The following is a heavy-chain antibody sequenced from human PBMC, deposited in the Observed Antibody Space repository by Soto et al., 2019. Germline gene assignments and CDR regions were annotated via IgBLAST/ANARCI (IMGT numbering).Heavy chain of an antibody. V-gene: IGHV3-23*01. Sequence: PGGSLRLSCAASGFTFSSYAMSWVRQAPGKGLEWVSAISGSGGSTYYADSVKGRFTISRDNSKNTLYLQMNSLRAEDTAVYYCAKESPQLVRISEPRQWLVNYFDYWGQGTLVTVSS. CDR2: ISGSGGST. CDR1: GFTFSSYA. D-gene: IGHD6-19*01. J-gene: IGHJ4*02. CDR3: AKESPQLVRISEPRQWLVNYFDY.